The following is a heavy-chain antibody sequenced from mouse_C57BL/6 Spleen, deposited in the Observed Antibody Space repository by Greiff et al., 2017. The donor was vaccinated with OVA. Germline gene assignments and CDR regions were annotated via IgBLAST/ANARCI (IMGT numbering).Heavy chain of an antibody. J-gene: IGHJ2*01. CDR1: GFTFSSYA. CDR2: ISSGGDYI. CDR3: TRDGGSSGHDY. V-gene: IGHV5-9-1*02. D-gene: IGHD3-2*02. Sequence: EVQGVESGEGLVKPGGSLKLSCAASGFTFSSYAMSWVRQTPEKRLEWVAYISSGGDYIYYADTVKGRFTISRDNARNTLYLQMSSLKSEDTAMYYCTRDGGSSGHDYWGQGTTLTVSS.